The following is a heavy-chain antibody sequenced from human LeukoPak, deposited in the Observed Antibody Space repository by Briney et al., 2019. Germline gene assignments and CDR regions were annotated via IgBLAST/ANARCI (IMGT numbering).Heavy chain of an antibody. Sequence: GGSLRLSCAASGFTFSSYSMNWVRQAPGKGLEWVSSISSGSDYIHYADSVKGRFTISRDNAKNSLYLQMNCLRAEDTAVYYCAREGYGDYYFDLWGRGTLVTVSS. J-gene: IGHJ4*02. CDR1: GFTFSSYS. CDR3: AREGYGDYYFDL. V-gene: IGHV3-21*01. CDR2: ISSGSDYI. D-gene: IGHD4-17*01.